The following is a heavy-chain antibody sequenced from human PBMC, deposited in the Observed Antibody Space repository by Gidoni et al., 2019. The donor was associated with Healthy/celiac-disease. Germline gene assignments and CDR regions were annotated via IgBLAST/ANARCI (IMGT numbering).Heavy chain of an antibody. CDR3: ARDGGWGWNDVGGFFFFF. V-gene: IGHV1-69*09. CDR1: GGTFSSYA. CDR2: ILPILGIA. D-gene: IGHD1-1*01. J-gene: IGHJ4*02. Sequence: QVQLVQSGAEVKKPGSSVKVACKASGGTFSSYAISWVRHAPGQGLEWMGRILPILGIANDGQKFQGSVTITADKSTGTAYMGLSSLRSETTAGDYCARDGGWGWNDVGGFFFFFWGQGTLVTASS.